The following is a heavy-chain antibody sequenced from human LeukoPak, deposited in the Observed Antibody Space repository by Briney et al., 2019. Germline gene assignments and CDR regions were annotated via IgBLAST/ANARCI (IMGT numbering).Heavy chain of an antibody. CDR3: AAVIAAAGIFDY. D-gene: IGHD6-13*01. Sequence: GGSLRLSCAASGFTFSSYSRNWVRQAPGKGLEWASSISSSSSYIYYADSVKGRFTISRDNAKNSLHLQMNSLRAEDTAVYYCAAVIAAAGIFDYWGQGTLVTVSS. J-gene: IGHJ4*02. CDR2: ISSSSSYI. CDR1: GFTFSSYS. V-gene: IGHV3-21*01.